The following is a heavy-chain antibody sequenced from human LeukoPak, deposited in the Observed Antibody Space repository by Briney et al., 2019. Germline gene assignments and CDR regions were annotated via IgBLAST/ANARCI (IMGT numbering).Heavy chain of an antibody. CDR3: ARDIVGATRQEY. CDR1: GFTFSSYW. CDR2: IKQDGSEK. V-gene: IGHV3-7*03. J-gene: IGHJ4*02. D-gene: IGHD1-26*01. Sequence: PGGSLRLSCAASGFTFSSYWMSWVRQAPGKGLEWVANIKQDGSEKYYVDSVKGRFTISRDNSKNTLYLQMNSLRAEDTAVYYCARDIVGATRQEYWGQGTLVTVSS.